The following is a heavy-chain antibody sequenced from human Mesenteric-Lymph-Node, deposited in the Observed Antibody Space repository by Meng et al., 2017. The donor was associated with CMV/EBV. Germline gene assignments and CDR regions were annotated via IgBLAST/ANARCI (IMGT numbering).Heavy chain of an antibody. CDR2: ISAYNGNT. J-gene: IGHJ5*02. Sequence: ASVKVSCKTSGYTFTSYGISWVRQVPGQGLEWMGWISAYNGNTNYAQKLQGRVTMTTDTSTNIAHMELRSLTSDDTAVYYCARDMEGEGILWPRFDPWGQGTLVTVSS. V-gene: IGHV1-18*01. CDR3: ARDMEGEGILWPRFDP. CDR1: GYTFTSYG. D-gene: IGHD3-10*01.